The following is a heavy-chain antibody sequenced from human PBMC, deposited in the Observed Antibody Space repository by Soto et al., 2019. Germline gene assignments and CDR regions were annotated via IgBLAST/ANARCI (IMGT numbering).Heavy chain of an antibody. CDR3: ARQGYCSSTSCPRDYYYGMDV. CDR1: GGTFSSYA. D-gene: IGHD2-2*01. J-gene: IGHJ6*02. V-gene: IGHV1-69*13. CDR2: IIPIFGTA. Sequence: GASVKVSCKASGGTFSSYAISWVRQAPGQGLEWMGGIIPIFGTANYAQKFQGRVTITADESTSTAYMELSSLRSEDTAMYYCARQGYCSSTSCPRDYYYGMDVWGQGTTVTVSS.